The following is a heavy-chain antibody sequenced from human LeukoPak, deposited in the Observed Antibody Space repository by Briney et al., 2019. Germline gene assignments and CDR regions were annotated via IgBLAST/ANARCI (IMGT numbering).Heavy chain of an antibody. V-gene: IGHV3-30*02. CDR2: IRYDGSNK. D-gene: IGHD2-2*01. Sequence: GGSLRLSCAASGFTFSSYWMSWVRQAPGKGLEWVAFIRYDGSNKYYTDSVKGRFTISRDNSKNTLYLQMNSLRAEDTAVYYCAKDRSDCSSTSCYWSYYYYMDVWGKGTTVTISS. CDR3: AKDRSDCSSTSCYWSYYYYMDV. CDR1: GFTFSSYW. J-gene: IGHJ6*03.